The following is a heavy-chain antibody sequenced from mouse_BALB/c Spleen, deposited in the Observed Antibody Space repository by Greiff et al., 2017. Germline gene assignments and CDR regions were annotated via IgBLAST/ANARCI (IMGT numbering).Heavy chain of an antibody. V-gene: IGHV3-6*02. CDR3: ARGCYGSSYDYFDY. CDR1: GYSITSCYY. D-gene: IGHD1-1*01. CDR2: ISYDGSN. J-gene: IGHJ2*01. Sequence: DVQLQESGPGLVKPSQSLSLTCSVTGYSITSCYYWNWIRQFPGNKLEWMGYISYDGSNNYNPSLKNRISITRDTSKNQFFLKLNSVTTEDTATYYCARGCYGSSYDYFDYWGQGTTLTVSS.